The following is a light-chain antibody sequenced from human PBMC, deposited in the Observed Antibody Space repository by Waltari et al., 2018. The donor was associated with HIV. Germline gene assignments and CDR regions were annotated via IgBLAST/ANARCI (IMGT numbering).Light chain of an antibody. J-gene: IGLJ3*02. Sequence: QAGLTQPPSVSKGLRQTATLTCTGNSENVGNQGAAWLQQHQGHPPKLLSYRNNDRPSGISDRFSASRSGNTASLTITGLQPEDEADYYCSAWATSLNAWVFGGGTKLTVL. CDR3: SAWATSLNAWV. CDR2: RNN. V-gene: IGLV10-54*04. CDR1: SENVGNQG.